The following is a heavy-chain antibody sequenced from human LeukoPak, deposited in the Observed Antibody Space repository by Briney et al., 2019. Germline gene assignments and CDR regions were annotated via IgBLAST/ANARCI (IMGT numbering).Heavy chain of an antibody. CDR3: ARRRYYDFWSGYDPKNWFDP. V-gene: IGHV4-39*01. D-gene: IGHD3-3*01. Sequence: PSETLSLTCTVSGDSLTGSAYYWTWIRHHPQRGLEWIGYIYYGDHTYYNPSLKSRVTISVDTSKNQFSLKLSSVTAADTAVYYCARRRYYDFWSGYDPKNWFDPWGQGTLVTVSS. CDR2: IYYGDHT. CDR1: GDSLTGSAYY. J-gene: IGHJ5*02.